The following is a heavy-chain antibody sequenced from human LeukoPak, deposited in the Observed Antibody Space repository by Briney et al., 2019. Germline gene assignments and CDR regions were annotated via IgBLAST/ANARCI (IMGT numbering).Heavy chain of an antibody. Sequence: GTLRLSCAGSGFPFSSYAMSWVRQAPGKGLEWVSATDGSGGSAYYADSVRGRFTISRDNSKNTLYLQMNSLRVEDTAVYYCAKDIPHPSAEPTNFDYWGQGTLVTVSS. CDR3: AKDIPHPSAEPTNFDY. J-gene: IGHJ4*02. CDR2: TDGSGGSA. CDR1: GFPFSSYA. V-gene: IGHV3-23*01. D-gene: IGHD1-14*01.